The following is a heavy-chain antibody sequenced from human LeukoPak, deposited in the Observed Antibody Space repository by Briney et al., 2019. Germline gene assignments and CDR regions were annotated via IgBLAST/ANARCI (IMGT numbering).Heavy chain of an antibody. CDR3: AGLEGRYSTDWFYFFDY. D-gene: IGHD6-19*01. V-gene: IGHV4-34*01. CDR1: GGSFSGYY. CDR2: INHSGST. J-gene: IGHJ4*02. Sequence: KTSETLSLTCAVYGGSFSGYYWSWIRQPPGKGLEWIGEINHSGSTNYNPSLKSRVTILIDKSKNQLSLQLTSVTAADTAVYYCAGLEGRYSTDWFYFFDYWGQGALVTVSS.